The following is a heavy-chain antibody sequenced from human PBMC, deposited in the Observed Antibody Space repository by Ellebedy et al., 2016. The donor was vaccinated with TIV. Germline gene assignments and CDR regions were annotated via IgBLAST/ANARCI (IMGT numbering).Heavy chain of an antibody. D-gene: IGHD4-23*01. CDR3: ARDNWLTAVASQGPPPDY. Sequence: ASVKVSXXPSGYTFSNSGFNWVRQAPGQGLEWLGWISTYNHNTDYAPKFQGRVSLTTDTSTATAYMELRGLTSDDTAVYYCARDNWLTAVASQGPPPDYWGQGTLVTVSS. CDR1: GYTFSNSG. J-gene: IGHJ4*02. CDR2: ISTYNHNT. V-gene: IGHV1-18*01.